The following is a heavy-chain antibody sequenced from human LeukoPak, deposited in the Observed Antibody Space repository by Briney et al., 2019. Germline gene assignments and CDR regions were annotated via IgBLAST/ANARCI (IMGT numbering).Heavy chain of an antibody. J-gene: IGHJ4*02. CDR1: GFTFSNYD. Sequence: GGSLRLSCAASGFTFSNYDMSWVRQAPGKGREWVSTVSHDYSTYYADSVKGRFTTSRDNSKNTLYLQMNTLTAEDTALYYCVRRAGSERYFGYWGQGTLVTVSS. D-gene: IGHD3-10*01. CDR3: VRRAGSERYFGY. CDR2: VSHDYST. V-gene: IGHV3-23*01.